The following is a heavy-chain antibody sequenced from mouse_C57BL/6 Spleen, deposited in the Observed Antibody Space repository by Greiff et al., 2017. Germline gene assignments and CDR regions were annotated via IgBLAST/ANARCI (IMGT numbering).Heavy chain of an antibody. Sequence: QVQLQQSGAELMKPGASVKLSCTATGYTFTGYWIEWVKQRPGHGLEWIGEILPGSGSTNYTEKFKGKATFTADTSSNTAYMQLSSLTTEDSAIYYCARFRYGGYYPCADWGQGTLVTVSA. V-gene: IGHV1-9*01. J-gene: IGHJ3*01. CDR3: ARFRYGGYYPCAD. CDR2: ILPGSGST. D-gene: IGHD2-3*01. CDR1: GYTFTGYW.